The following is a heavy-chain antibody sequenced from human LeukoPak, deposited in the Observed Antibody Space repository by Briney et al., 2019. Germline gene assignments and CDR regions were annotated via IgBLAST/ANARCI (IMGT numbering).Heavy chain of an antibody. Sequence: ASVKVSCKASGYTFTGYYMQWVRQAPGQGLEWMGRINPNSGGTNYAQKFQGRVTMTRDTSISTAYMELSRLRSDDTAVYYCARGVGVTIFGVVIVEDYYYFMDVWGKGTTVTVSS. CDR1: GYTFTGYY. V-gene: IGHV1-2*06. CDR2: INPNSGGT. D-gene: IGHD3-3*01. J-gene: IGHJ6*03. CDR3: ARGVGVTIFGVVIVEDYYYFMDV.